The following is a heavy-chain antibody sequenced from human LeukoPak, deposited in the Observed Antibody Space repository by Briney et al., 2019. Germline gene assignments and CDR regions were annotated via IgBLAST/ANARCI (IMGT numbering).Heavy chain of an antibody. Sequence: SETLSLTCTVSGGSISSHYWSWVRQSAGKGLEWIGRIYTTGRPTYNPSLMSRVTMSLDTSKNQLSLKLSSVTAADTAVYYCAKHHSGNCYVFWYFDVWGRGTLATVSS. CDR2: IYTTGRP. J-gene: IGHJ2*01. CDR3: AKHHSGNCYVFWYFDV. V-gene: IGHV4-4*07. CDR1: GGSISSHY. D-gene: IGHD3-10*01.